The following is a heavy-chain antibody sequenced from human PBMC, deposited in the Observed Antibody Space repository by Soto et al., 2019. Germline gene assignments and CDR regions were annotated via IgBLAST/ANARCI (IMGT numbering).Heavy chain of an antibody. Sequence: GGSLRLSCAASGFTFSSYAMSWVRQAPGKGLEWVSAISGSGGSTYYADSVKGRFTISRDNSKNTLYLQMNSLRAEDTAVYYCAKVLDYSNYYYYGMDVWGQGTTVTVSS. CDR3: AKVLDYSNYYYYGMDV. CDR1: GFTFSSYA. J-gene: IGHJ6*02. CDR2: ISGSGGST. V-gene: IGHV3-23*01. D-gene: IGHD4-4*01.